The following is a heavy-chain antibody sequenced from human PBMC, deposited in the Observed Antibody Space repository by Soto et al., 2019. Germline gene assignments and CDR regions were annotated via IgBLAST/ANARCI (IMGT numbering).Heavy chain of an antibody. J-gene: IGHJ6*02. Sequence: PGESLKISCKGSGYSFTSYWISWVRQMPGKGLEWMGRIDPSDSYTNYSPSFQGHVTISADKSISTAYLQWSSLKASDTAMYYCASASSILAYSSSRDDYYYGMDVWGQGTTVTVSS. D-gene: IGHD6-13*01. CDR1: GYSFTSYW. V-gene: IGHV5-10-1*01. CDR3: ASASSILAYSSSRDDYYYGMDV. CDR2: IDPSDSYT.